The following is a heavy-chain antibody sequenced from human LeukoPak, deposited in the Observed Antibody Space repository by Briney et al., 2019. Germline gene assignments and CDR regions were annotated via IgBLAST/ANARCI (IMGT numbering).Heavy chain of an antibody. CDR1: GFTFSSYG. Sequence: GGSLRLSCAASGFTFSSYGMHWVRQAPGKGLEWVAVISYDGSNKYYADSVKGRFTISRDNSKNMLYLQMNSLRAEDTAVYYCAKDHDYYDSSGYYGYWGQGTLVTVSS. D-gene: IGHD3-22*01. CDR2: ISYDGSNK. J-gene: IGHJ4*02. CDR3: AKDHDYYDSSGYYGY. V-gene: IGHV3-30*18.